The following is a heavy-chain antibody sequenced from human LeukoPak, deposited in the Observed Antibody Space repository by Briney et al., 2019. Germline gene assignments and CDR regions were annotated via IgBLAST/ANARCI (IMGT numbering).Heavy chain of an antibody. CDR1: GFTFSSYS. Sequence: PGGSLRLSCAASGFTFSSYSMNWVRQAPGKGLEWVSSISSSSSYIYYADSVKDRFTISRDNAKNSLYLQMNSLRAEDTAVYYCARGGTYYYDSLFDYWGQGTLVTVSS. V-gene: IGHV3-21*01. J-gene: IGHJ4*02. D-gene: IGHD3-22*01. CDR3: ARGGTYYYDSLFDY. CDR2: ISSSSSYI.